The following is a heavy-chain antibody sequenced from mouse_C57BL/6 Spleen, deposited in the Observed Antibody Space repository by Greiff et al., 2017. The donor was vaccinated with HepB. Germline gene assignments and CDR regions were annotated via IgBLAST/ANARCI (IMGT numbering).Heavy chain of an antibody. V-gene: IGHV1-81*01. J-gene: IGHJ1*03. D-gene: IGHD1-1*01. Sequence: QVQLQQSGAELARPGASVKLSCKASGYTFTSYGISWVKQRTGQGLEWIGEIYPRSGNTYYNEKFKGKATLTADKSSSTAYMELRSLTSEDSAVYFCARDLSYYYGSSHWYFDVWGTGTTVTVSS. CDR1: GYTFTSYG. CDR3: ARDLSYYYGSSHWYFDV. CDR2: IYPRSGNT.